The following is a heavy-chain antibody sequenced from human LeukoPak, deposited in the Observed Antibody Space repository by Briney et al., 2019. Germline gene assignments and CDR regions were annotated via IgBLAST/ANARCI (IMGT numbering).Heavy chain of an antibody. CDR2: IYSGGST. CDR1: GFPVSTNY. D-gene: IGHD6-13*01. Sequence: GGSLRLSCAASGFPVSTNYMSWVRQAPGKGLEWVSVIYSGGSTYYTDSVKGRFTISRDNSKNTLYLQMNSLRAEDTAVYYCARGGEQLLAPYYYYGMDVWGQGTTVTVSS. CDR3: ARGGEQLLAPYYYYGMDV. J-gene: IGHJ6*02. V-gene: IGHV3-66*02.